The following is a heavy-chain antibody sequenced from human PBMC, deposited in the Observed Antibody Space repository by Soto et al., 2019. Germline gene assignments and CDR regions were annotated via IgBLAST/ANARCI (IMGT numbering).Heavy chain of an antibody. CDR1: GFTVSNSY. CDR2: ISSDGSST. J-gene: IGHJ4*02. CDR3: ARVRYCSDNSCYSWFDY. V-gene: IGHV3-74*01. Sequence: GGSLRLSCAASGFTVSNSYMTWVRQAPGKGLEWVSRISSDGSSTTYADSVKGRFTISRDNAENSLHLQMNSLRAEDTAVYYCARVRYCSDNSCYSWFDYWGQGTLVTVSS. D-gene: IGHD2-15*01.